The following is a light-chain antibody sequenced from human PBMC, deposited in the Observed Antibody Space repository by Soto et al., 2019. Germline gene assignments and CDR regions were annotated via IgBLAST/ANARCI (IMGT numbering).Light chain of an antibody. CDR2: WAS. V-gene: IGKV4-1*01. J-gene: IGKJ1*01. CDR1: QSVLYSSNNKNY. CDR3: QQYFTSPWT. Sequence: DIVMTQSPDSLAVSLGERATFNCKSSQSVLYSSNNKNYLAWYQLKPGQPPKLLIYWASSRESGVPDRFSGSGSGTDFTLTISSLKAEDVAVYSCQQYFTSPWTFGQGTKVEIK.